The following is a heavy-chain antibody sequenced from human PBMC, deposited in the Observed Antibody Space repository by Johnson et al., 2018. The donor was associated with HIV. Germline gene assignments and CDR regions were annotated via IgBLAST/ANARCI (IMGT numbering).Heavy chain of an antibody. J-gene: IGHJ3*02. V-gene: IGHV3-11*04. Sequence: QVQLVESGGGLVQPGGSLRLSCAASGFTVSSNYMSWVRQAPGKGLEWVSYISSSGSTIYYADSVKGRFPISRDNAKNSLYLQMHSLRAEDTAVYYCAKGGSAVAVAFDIWGQGTMVTVSS. D-gene: IGHD6-19*01. CDR2: ISSSGSTI. CDR3: AKGGSAVAVAFDI. CDR1: GFTVSSNY.